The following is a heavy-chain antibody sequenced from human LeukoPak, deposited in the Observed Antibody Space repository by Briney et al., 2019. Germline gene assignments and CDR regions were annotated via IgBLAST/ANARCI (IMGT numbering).Heavy chain of an antibody. J-gene: IGHJ5*02. D-gene: IGHD1-7*01. CDR1: GGTFSSYA. CDR2: IIPIFGTA. Sequence: GASVKVSCKASGGTFSSYAISWVRQAPGQGLEWMGVIIPIFGTANYAQKFQGRVTITADESTSTAYMELSSLRSEDTAVYYCARGNWNFHWFDPWGQGTLVTVSS. CDR3: ARGNWNFHWFDP. V-gene: IGHV1-69*13.